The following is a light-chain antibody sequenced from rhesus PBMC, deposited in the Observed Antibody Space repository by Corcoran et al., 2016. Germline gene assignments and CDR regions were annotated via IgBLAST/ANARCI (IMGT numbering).Light chain of an antibody. CDR3: QHYNSAPLT. Sequence: DIQMTQSPSSLSASVGDRVTITCRASQGISSWLAWYQQKPGRAPKLLIYKASNLQRGVPSRLSGRGSGTDFTFTISSLQPEDFATYYCQHYNSAPLTFGGGTKVEI. J-gene: IGKJ4*01. CDR1: QGISSW. V-gene: IGKV1-21*01. CDR2: KAS.